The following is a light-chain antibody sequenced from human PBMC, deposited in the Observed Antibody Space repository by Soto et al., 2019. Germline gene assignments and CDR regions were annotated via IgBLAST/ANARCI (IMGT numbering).Light chain of an antibody. V-gene: IGKV1-33*01. CDR2: DAS. Sequence: DIQMTQSPSSLSASVGDRVTITCQASQDIDKFLNWYQQKPGKAPKLLIDDASNLETGVPSRFSGSGSGTHFTLTISSLQPEDIATYYCQQYDDLPFTFCQGTRLEIK. CDR3: QQYDDLPFT. CDR1: QDIDKF. J-gene: IGKJ5*01.